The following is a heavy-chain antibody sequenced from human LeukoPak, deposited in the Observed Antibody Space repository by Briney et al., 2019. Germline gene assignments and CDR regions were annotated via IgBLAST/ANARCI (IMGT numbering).Heavy chain of an antibody. CDR2: TYYRSKWYN. J-gene: IGHJ5*02. Sequence: SQTLSLTCAISGDSVSSNSAAWNWIRQPPSRGLEWLGRTYYRSKWYNDYAVSVKSRITINPDTSKNQFSLQLNSVTPEDTAVYYCARAEYCGGDCYSVWFDPWGQGTLVTVSS. CDR3: ARAEYCGGDCYSVWFDP. D-gene: IGHD2-21*02. CDR1: GDSVSSNSAA. V-gene: IGHV6-1*01.